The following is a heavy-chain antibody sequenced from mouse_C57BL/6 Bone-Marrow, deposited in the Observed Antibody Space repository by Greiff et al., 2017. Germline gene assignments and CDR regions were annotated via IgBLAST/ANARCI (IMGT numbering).Heavy chain of an antibody. V-gene: IGHV1-9*01. CDR3: ARERNLSCWYFDV. CDR1: GFTFTGYW. J-gene: IGHJ1*03. CDR2: ILTGSGST. Sequence: VQLEQSGAGLMQPGASVKLSCTATGFTFTGYWIEWVRQTPGHGLEWIGEILTGSGSTNYNEKFKGQATFTADTSSNTAYMQLSSLKTEDSAIYYCARERNLSCWYFDVWGTGTTVTVSS. D-gene: IGHD5-1*01.